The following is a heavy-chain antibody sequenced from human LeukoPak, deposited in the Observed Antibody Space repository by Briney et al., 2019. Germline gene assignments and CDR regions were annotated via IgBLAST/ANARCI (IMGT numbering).Heavy chain of an antibody. Sequence: ASVKVSCKASGYTFTSYAMHWVRQAPGQRLEWMGWINAGNGNTKYSQKFQGRVTITRDTSASTAYMELSSLRSEDTAVYYCARGLYGSGSYYPYYFDYWGQGTLVTVSS. CDR1: GYTFTSYA. CDR3: ARGLYGSGSYYPYYFDY. J-gene: IGHJ4*02. CDR2: INAGNGNT. D-gene: IGHD3-10*01. V-gene: IGHV1-3*01.